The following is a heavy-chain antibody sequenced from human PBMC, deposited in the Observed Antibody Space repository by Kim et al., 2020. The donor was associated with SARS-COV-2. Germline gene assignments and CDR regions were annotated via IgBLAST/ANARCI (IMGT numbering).Heavy chain of an antibody. J-gene: IGHJ5*02. D-gene: IGHD6-19*01. CDR3: GKDYSSGWYGNWFDP. Sequence: DSGKGRITISRDNAKNSLFLQMNSLRAEDTALYHCGKDYSSGWYGNWFDPWGQGTLVTVSS. V-gene: IGHV3-9*01.